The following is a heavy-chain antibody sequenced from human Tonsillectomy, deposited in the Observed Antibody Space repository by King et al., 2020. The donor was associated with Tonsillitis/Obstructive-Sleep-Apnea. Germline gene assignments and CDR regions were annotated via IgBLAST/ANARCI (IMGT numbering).Heavy chain of an antibody. V-gene: IGHV3-23*04. D-gene: IGHD3-3*01. Sequence: DVQLVESGGGLVQPGGSLRLSCAASGFTFSSYAMSWVRQAPGKGLEWVSSMIGSGASPYYADSVKGRFTISRDNSKNTLYLQMNSLRAEDTAVYYCARDPEGVLRFLEWLMNYFDYWGQGALVTVSS. CDR1: GFTFSSYA. J-gene: IGHJ4*02. CDR2: MIGSGASP. CDR3: ARDPEGVLRFLEWLMNYFDY.